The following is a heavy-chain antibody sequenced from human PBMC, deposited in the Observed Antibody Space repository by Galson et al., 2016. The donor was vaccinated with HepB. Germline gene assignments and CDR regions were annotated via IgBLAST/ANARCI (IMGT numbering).Heavy chain of an antibody. D-gene: IGHD3-22*01. CDR3: AKSEVVIVDNYGMDV. CDR2: ISYDGSNK. Sequence: SLRLSCATSGFTFSSYAMFWVRQAPGKGLEWLTVISYDGSNKYYADSVKGRFTISRDNSKNTLYLQMNSLKPEDTAVYYCAKSEVVIVDNYGMDVWGKGTTVTVSS. CDR1: GFTFSSYA. J-gene: IGHJ6*04. V-gene: IGHV3-30*18.